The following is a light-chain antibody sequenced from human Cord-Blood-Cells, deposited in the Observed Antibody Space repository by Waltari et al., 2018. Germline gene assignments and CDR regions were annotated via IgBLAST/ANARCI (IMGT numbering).Light chain of an antibody. Sequence: DMVMPRIPPPLSVTPGRPASTSARLSQTLWHSDGKTYLYWYLQKPGQPPQLLIYEVSNRFSGVPDRFSGSGSGTDFTLKISRVEAEDVGVYYCMQSIQLPPTFGQGTKVEIK. CDR2: EVS. CDR3: MQSIQLPPT. J-gene: IGKJ1*01. CDR1: QTLWHSDGKTY. V-gene: IGKV2D-29*01.